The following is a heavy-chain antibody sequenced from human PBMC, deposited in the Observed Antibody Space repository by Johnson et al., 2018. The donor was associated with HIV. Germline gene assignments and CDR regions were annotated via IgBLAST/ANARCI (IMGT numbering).Heavy chain of an antibody. D-gene: IGHD3-10*01. CDR2: ISYDGRDA. CDR3: ATLWFGEVSVYDAFDV. CDR1: GFTFSSYG. V-gene: IGHV3-30*19. J-gene: IGHJ3*01. Sequence: QVQLVDSGGGVVQPGRSLRLSCAASGFTFSSYGMHWVRQAPGKGLEWVAVISYDGRDAYYADSVKGRFTSSRDNSKKTLYLQMNSLRPEDSAVYYCATLWFGEVSVYDAFDVWGQGTMVTVSS.